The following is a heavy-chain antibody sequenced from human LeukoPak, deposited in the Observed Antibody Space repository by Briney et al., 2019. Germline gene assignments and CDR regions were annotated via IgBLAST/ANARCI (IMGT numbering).Heavy chain of an antibody. CDR1: RGSISSGAYY. Sequence: SEILSLTCTVSRGSISSGAYYWSWIRQHPGKGLEWLGYIYHSGSTYYNPSLESRISISLDTSKNQFSLNLISVTAADTAVYYCARSSSSPRLDYWGQGTLVTVSP. CDR3: ARSSSSPRLDY. CDR2: IYHSGST. V-gene: IGHV4-31*03. D-gene: IGHD6-6*01. J-gene: IGHJ4*02.